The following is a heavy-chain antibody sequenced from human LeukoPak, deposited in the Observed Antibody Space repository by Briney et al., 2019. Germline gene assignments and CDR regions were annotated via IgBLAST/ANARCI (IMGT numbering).Heavy chain of an antibody. Sequence: GASVKVSCKASGYTCTAYYMHWVRQAPGQGLEWMGWINPNSGGTDYAQKFQGRVTMTRDTSISTVYMELSRLRSDDTAVYYCARDGGLYQLLYWFDPWGQGTLVTVSS. CDR3: ARDGGLYQLLYWFDP. CDR2: INPNSGGT. J-gene: IGHJ5*02. V-gene: IGHV1-2*02. D-gene: IGHD2-2*01. CDR1: GYTCTAYY.